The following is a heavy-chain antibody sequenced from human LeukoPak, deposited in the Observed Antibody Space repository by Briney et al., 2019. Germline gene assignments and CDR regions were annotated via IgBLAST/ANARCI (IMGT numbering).Heavy chain of an antibody. CDR2: IYSGGST. CDR1: GFTVSSNY. J-gene: IGHJ4*02. CDR3: ARAEYYYDSSGYNYFDY. Sequence: PPGGSLRLSCAASGFTVSSNYMSWVRQAPGKGLEWVSVIYSGGSTYYADSVKGRFTISRDNSKNTLYLQMNSLRAEDTAVYYCARAEYYYDSSGYNYFDYWGQGTLVTVSS. V-gene: IGHV3-66*02. D-gene: IGHD3-22*01.